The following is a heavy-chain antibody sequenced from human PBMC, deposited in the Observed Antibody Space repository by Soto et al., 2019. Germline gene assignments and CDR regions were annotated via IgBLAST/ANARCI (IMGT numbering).Heavy chain of an antibody. Sequence: QVQLQQWGAGPSRPLETLSLTCGVSGGSFSGYYWAWIRQSPGKGLEWIGEINDRGSINYNPSLKSGVSISVDTSTNHYSLNLRSVTAADTAVYYCARESHDILTGPPWVWYFDLWGRGTLVTVSS. CDR2: INDRGSI. CDR3: ARESHDILTGPPWVWYFDL. CDR1: GGSFSGYY. J-gene: IGHJ2*01. V-gene: IGHV4-34*01. D-gene: IGHD3-9*01.